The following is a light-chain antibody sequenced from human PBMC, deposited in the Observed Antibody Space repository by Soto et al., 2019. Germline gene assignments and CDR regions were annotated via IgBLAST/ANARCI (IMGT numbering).Light chain of an antibody. CDR1: SSDFTTYHY. CDR2: EAT. V-gene: IGLV2-23*01. CDR3: SSYAGSMSVI. J-gene: IGLJ2*01. Sequence: QSVLTQPASVSGSPGQSITISCTGSSSDFTTYHYVSWYRQHPGKAPKLMIYEATKRPSGVSTRFSGSKSGNTASLTISGLQAEDEADYFCSSYAGSMSVIFGGGTKVTVL.